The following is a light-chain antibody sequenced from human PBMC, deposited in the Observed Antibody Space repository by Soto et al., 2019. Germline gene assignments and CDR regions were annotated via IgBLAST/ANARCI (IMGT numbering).Light chain of an antibody. CDR1: RRDVGGYDY. J-gene: IGLJ1*01. V-gene: IGLV2-11*01. CDR3: SSYAGNYTFV. Sequence: QSALTQPRSVSGSPGQSVSISCTGTRRDVGGYDYVSWYQQHPGIAPKLMIYDVTKRPSGVPDRFSGSKSGNTASLIISGLQAEDESDYYCSSYAGNYTFVFGTGTKVTVL. CDR2: DVT.